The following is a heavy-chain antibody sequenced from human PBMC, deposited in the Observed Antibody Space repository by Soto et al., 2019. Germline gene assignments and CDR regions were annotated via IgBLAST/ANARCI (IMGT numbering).Heavy chain of an antibody. CDR1: GYTFTSYA. D-gene: IGHD6-13*01. CDR3: AGGQQLVPGLN. Sequence: VASVKVSCKASGYTFTSYAMHWVRQAPGQRLEWMGWINAGNGNTKYSQKFQGRVTITRDTSASTAYMELSSLRSEDTAVYYCAGGQQLVPGLNWGQGTLVTVSS. J-gene: IGHJ4*02. V-gene: IGHV1-3*01. CDR2: INAGNGNT.